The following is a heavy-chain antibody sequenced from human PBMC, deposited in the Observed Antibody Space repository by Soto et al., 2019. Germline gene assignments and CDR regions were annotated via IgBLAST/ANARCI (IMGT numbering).Heavy chain of an antibody. CDR3: VIGDYGVFDY. J-gene: IGHJ4*02. CDR2: IGIAGDT. Sequence: EVHLVASGGGLIQPGGSLRLYCAASGFAFSRHDMHWVRQPTGRGLEWVSSIGIAGDTHYSGSVKGRFTLSRENAKNSLYLLMNSLRAGDTAVYYCVIGDYGVFDYWVQGILVTVSS. D-gene: IGHD4-17*01. V-gene: IGHV3-13*01. CDR1: GFAFSRHD.